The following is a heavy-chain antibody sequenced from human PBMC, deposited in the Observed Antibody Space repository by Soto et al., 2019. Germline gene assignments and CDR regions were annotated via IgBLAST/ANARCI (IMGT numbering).Heavy chain of an antibody. CDR2: ISYDGSNK. D-gene: IGHD3-22*01. CDR3: ARDRYYDSSGYYPRGYFQH. V-gene: IGHV3-30-3*01. CDR1: GFTFSSYA. J-gene: IGHJ1*01. Sequence: GGSLRLSCAASGFTFSSYAMHWVRQAPGKGLEWVAVISYDGSNKYYADSVKGRFTISRDNSKNTLYLQMNSLRAEDTAVYYCARDRYYDSSGYYPRGYFQHWGQGTLVTVSS.